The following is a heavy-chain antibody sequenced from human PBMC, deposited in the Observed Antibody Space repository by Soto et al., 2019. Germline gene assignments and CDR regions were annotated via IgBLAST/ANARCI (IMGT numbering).Heavy chain of an antibody. CDR2: IYPGDSDT. CDR1: GYSFTSYW. Sequence: GESLKISCQGSGYSFTSYWIGWVRQMPGKVLEWMGIIYPGDSDTRYSPSFQGQVTISADKSISTAYLQWSSLKASDTAMYYCARHKYSSGWFDAFDIWGQGTMVTVSS. V-gene: IGHV5-51*01. D-gene: IGHD6-19*01. J-gene: IGHJ3*02. CDR3: ARHKYSSGWFDAFDI.